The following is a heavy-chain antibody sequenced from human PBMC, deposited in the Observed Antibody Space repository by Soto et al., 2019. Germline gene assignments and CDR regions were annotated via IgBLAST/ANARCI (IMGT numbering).Heavy chain of an antibody. D-gene: IGHD3-3*01. V-gene: IGHV4-59*01. J-gene: IGHJ5*02. CDR3: AKVNDFWTGYYSTNWFDT. CDR2: IYYSGST. CDR1: DGSISSYY. Sequence: SETLSLTCTVSDGSISSYYWSWIRQTPFKGLEWIWYIYYSGSTNYNPSLKSRVTISVDTSKNQFSLKLSSVTAADTAVYYCAKVNDFWTGYYSTNWFDTWGQGTLVTVSS.